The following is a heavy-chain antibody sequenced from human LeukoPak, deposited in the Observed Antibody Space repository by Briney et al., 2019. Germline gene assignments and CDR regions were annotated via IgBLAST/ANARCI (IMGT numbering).Heavy chain of an antibody. V-gene: IGHV3-11*04. J-gene: IGHJ6*03. Sequence: GGSLRLSCAASGFTFSDYYMTWIRQAPGKGLEWVSFISTSGTAIYYADSVKGRFTISRDNAKNLVYLQMNSLRADDTAVYYCARDGVLLYFDWPYYYYMDVWGKGTTVTVSS. CDR3: ARDGVLLYFDWPYYYYMDV. CDR1: GFTFSDYY. CDR2: ISTSGTAI. D-gene: IGHD3-9*01.